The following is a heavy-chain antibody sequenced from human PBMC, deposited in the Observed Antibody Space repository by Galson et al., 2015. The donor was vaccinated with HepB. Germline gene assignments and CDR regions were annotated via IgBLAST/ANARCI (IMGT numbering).Heavy chain of an antibody. Sequence: SLRLSCAVSGFTFSSYAMSWVRQAPGKGLEWVSVISGRGDSTYYADAVRGRFTISRDNSKNTVYLQMNSLRAEDTAVYYCAKHRITIVVLITIDYWGQGTPVTVSS. D-gene: IGHD3-22*01. CDR3: AKHRITIVVLITIDY. J-gene: IGHJ4*02. CDR2: ISGRGDST. V-gene: IGHV3-23*01. CDR1: GFTFSSYA.